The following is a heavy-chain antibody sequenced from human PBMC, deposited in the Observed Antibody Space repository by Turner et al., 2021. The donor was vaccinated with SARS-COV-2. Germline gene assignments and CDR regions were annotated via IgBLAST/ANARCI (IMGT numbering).Heavy chain of an antibody. V-gene: IGHV3-30*03. CDR2: ISDDGSDK. CDR1: GFTFSSSG. CDR3: ARDGSGYYDSSGLLDY. J-gene: IGHJ4*02. Sequence: QVQLVESGVGVVQPGRSLRLSCAAAGFTFSSSGMHWVRQAPGKGLEWVAVISDDGSDKYYADSVKGRFTISRDNSKNTLYLQMNSLRAEDTAVYYGARDGSGYYDSSGLLDYWGQGTLVTVSS. D-gene: IGHD3-22*01.